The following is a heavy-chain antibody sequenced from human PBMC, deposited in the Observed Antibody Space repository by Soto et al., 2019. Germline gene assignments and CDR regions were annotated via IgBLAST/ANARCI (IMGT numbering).Heavy chain of an antibody. CDR1: GYTFTSYG. Sequence: ASVKVSCKASGYTFTSYGMNWVRQAPGQGLEWMGWISAYNGNTNYAQKLQGRVTMTTDTSTSTAYMELRSLRSDDPAVYYYARDLTYTGTLEPAVFWGQGTLVTVSS. CDR2: ISAYNGNT. V-gene: IGHV1-18*04. D-gene: IGHD6-13*01. CDR3: ARDLTYTGTLEPAVF. J-gene: IGHJ4*02.